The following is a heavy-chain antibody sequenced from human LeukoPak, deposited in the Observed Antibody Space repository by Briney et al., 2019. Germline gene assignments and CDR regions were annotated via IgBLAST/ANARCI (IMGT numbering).Heavy chain of an antibody. CDR3: ASRYCSSTSCYYYGMDV. CDR1: GYTFTSYA. D-gene: IGHD2-2*01. Sequence: SVKVPCKASGYTFTSYAMNWVRQAPGQGLEWMGGIIPIFGTANYAQKFQGRVTITADESTSTAYMELSSLRSEDTAVYYCASRYCSSTSCYYYGMDVWGQGTTVTVSS. V-gene: IGHV1-69*13. J-gene: IGHJ6*02. CDR2: IIPIFGTA.